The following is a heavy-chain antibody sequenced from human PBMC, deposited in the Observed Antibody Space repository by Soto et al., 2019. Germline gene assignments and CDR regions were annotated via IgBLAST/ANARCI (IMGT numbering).Heavy chain of an antibody. V-gene: IGHV4-59*11. J-gene: IGHJ3*02. CDR1: GGSLTDHY. D-gene: IGHD2-21*01. Sequence: QVQLQESGPGLVKPSETLSLTCTVAGGSLTDHYWNWFRQSPGKGLHWIGYVYYSGGTNYNPSLKSRVTMPVDTSKNQFSLNLRSVTAADTAVYYCARGNDWKSSTFDIWGQGTMVSVSS. CDR3: ARGNDWKSSTFDI. CDR2: VYYSGGT.